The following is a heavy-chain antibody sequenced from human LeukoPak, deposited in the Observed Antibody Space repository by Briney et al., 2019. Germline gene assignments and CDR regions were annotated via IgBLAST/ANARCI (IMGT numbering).Heavy chain of an antibody. Sequence: PSETLSLTCTVSGGSISSSSYYWGWIRQPPGKGLEWIGSIYYSGSTYYNPPLKSRVTISVDTSKNQFSLKLSSVTAADTAVYYCARAVAGSWFDPWGQGTLVTASS. D-gene: IGHD6-19*01. J-gene: IGHJ5*02. CDR2: IYYSGST. CDR3: ARAVAGSWFDP. CDR1: GGSISSSSYY. V-gene: IGHV4-39*07.